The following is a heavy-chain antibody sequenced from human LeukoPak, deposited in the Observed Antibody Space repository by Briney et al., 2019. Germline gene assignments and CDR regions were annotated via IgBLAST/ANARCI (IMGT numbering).Heavy chain of an antibody. V-gene: IGHV3-30*02. CDR3: AKGTLSSGYYSVPEL. J-gene: IGHJ4*02. CDR1: GFTFSSYG. Sequence: GRSLRLSCAASGFTFSSYGMHWVRQAPGKGLEWVAFIRYDGSNKYYADSVKGRFTISRDNSKNTLYLQMNSLRAEDTAVYYCAKGTLSSGYYSVPELWGQGTLVTVSS. CDR2: IRYDGSNK. D-gene: IGHD3-22*01.